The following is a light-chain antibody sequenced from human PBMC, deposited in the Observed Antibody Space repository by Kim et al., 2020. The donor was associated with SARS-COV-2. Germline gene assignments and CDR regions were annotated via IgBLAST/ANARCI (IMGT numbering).Light chain of an antibody. J-gene: IGLJ3*02. CDR1: SSNIGSNY. Sequence: ELTQPPSASGTPGQTVSISCSGSSSNIGSNYVHWYQHLPGAAPKLLIQRNNQRPSGVPDRFSGSKSGTSASLAISGLRSEDAADYYCAAWDDALTGWMFGGGTQLTVL. CDR2: RNN. CDR3: AAWDDALTGWM. V-gene: IGLV1-47*01.